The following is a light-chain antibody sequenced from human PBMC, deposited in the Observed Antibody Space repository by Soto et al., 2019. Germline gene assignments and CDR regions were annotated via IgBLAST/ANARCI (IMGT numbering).Light chain of an antibody. V-gene: IGKV1-5*01. CDR2: DAS. J-gene: IGKJ1*01. CDR3: QHYNSYRRT. CDR1: QSISSW. Sequence: DIPMTQSPSTLSASVGDRVTITCRASQSISSWLAWYQQKPGKAPKVLIYDASNLESGVPSRFSGSGSGTEFNLTISSLQPDDFATYYCQHYNSYRRTFGQGTKVEIK.